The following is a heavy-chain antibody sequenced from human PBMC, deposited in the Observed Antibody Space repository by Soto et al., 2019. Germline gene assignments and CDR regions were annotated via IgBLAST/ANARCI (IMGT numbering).Heavy chain of an antibody. CDR3: ATPDYGDYWYFDL. Sequence: QMQLVQSGPEVKKPGTSVKVSCKASGFPFSSSVVQWVRQGRGQRLEWLGWIVVGSGHTKYAQKFQERVSITRDMSTSTAYMELTSLRSEDTAMYCCATPDYGDYWYFDLWGRGTLVTVSS. CDR2: IVVGSGHT. D-gene: IGHD4-17*01. V-gene: IGHV1-58*01. J-gene: IGHJ2*01. CDR1: GFPFSSSV.